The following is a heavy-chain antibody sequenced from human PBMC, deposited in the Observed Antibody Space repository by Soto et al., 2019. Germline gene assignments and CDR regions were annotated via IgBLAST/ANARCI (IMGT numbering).Heavy chain of an antibody. D-gene: IGHD2-2*01. Sequence: ASVKVSCKASGGTFSSYTISWVRQAPGQGLEWMGRIIPILGIANYAQKFQGRVTITADKSTSTAYMELSSLRSEDTAVYYCARDLEEYCSSTSCQALDYWGQGTLVTVSS. V-gene: IGHV1-69*04. CDR2: IIPILGIA. J-gene: IGHJ4*02. CDR1: GGTFSSYT. CDR3: ARDLEEYCSSTSCQALDY.